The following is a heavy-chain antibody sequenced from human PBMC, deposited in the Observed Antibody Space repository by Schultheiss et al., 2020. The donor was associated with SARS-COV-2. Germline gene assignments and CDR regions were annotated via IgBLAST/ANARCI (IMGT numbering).Heavy chain of an antibody. Sequence: GGSLRLSCAASGFTVSSNYMSWVRQAPGKGLVWVSSINTGGSVTSYADSVKGRFTISRDNAKRTVSLQMDSLRVDDTAVFYCARTFYDILTRGMDFWGQGTLVTVSS. V-gene: IGHV3-74*01. CDR3: ARTFYDILTRGMDF. J-gene: IGHJ4*02. CDR2: INTGGSVT. CDR1: GFTVSSNY. D-gene: IGHD3-9*01.